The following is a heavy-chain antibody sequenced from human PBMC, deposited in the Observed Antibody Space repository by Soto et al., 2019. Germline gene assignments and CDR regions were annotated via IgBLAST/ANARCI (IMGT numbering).Heavy chain of an antibody. V-gene: IGHV4-30-4*01. D-gene: IGHD3-10*01. CDR3: ARVWLWFGELQPNWFDP. Sequence: PSETLSLTCTVSGGSISSGDYYWSWIRQPPGKGLEWIGYIYYSGSTYYNPSLKSRVTISVDTSKNQFSLKLSSVTAADTAVYYCARVWLWFGELQPNWFDPWGQGTLVTVSS. CDR2: IYYSGST. J-gene: IGHJ5*02. CDR1: GGSISSGDYY.